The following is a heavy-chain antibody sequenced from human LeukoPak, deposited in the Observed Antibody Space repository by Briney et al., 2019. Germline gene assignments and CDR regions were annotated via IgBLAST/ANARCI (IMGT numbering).Heavy chain of an antibody. D-gene: IGHD3-3*01. J-gene: IGHJ4*02. Sequence: GASVKVSCKASGGTFSSYAISWVRQAPGQGLEWMGRIIPILGIANYAQKFQGRVTITADKSTSTAYMELSSLRSEDTAVYYCARVQKARFLDSGTLNYWGQGTLVTVSS. CDR1: GGTFSSYA. V-gene: IGHV1-69*04. CDR3: ARVQKARFLDSGTLNY. CDR2: IIPILGIA.